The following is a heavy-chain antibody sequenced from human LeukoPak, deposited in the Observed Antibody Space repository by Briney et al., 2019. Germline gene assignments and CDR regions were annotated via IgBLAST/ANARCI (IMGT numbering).Heavy chain of an antibody. J-gene: IGHJ4*02. CDR1: GFTVSSNY. CDR2: IYSGGST. Sequence: GGSLRLSCAASGFTVSSNYMSWVRQAPGKGLEWVSVIYSGGSTYYADSVKGRFTISRDNSKNTLYLQMNSLRAEDTAVYYCARKRAAGTVDYWGQGTLVTVSS. D-gene: IGHD6-13*01. CDR3: ARKRAAGTVDY. V-gene: IGHV3-53*01.